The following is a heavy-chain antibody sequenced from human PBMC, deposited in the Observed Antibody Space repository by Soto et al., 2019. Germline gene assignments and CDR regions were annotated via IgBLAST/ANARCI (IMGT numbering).Heavy chain of an antibody. CDR2: IYPGDSDT. Sequence: PGESLKISGKGSGYSFTSYWIGWVRQMPGKGLEWMGIIYPGDSDTRYSPSFQGQVTISADKSISTAYLQWSSLKASDTAMYYCARLPTVRFLEWLLFDYWGQGTLGTVSS. CDR3: ARLPTVRFLEWLLFDY. CDR1: GYSFTSYW. J-gene: IGHJ4*02. V-gene: IGHV5-51*01. D-gene: IGHD3-3*01.